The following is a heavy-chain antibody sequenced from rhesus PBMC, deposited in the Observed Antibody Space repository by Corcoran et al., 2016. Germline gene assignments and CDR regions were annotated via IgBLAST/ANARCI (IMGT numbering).Heavy chain of an antibody. J-gene: IGHJ1*01. Sequence: QVQLQESGPGLVKPSETLSLTCAVPGYSISGYYWSWIRQAPGKGLVWIGYITYRVSTSYNPSLKSRVTISRDKSKNQFALKLSSVTAADTAVYYCAREDRYSGEYFEFWGQGALVTVSS. CDR2: ITYRVST. D-gene: IGHD6-25*01. CDR3: AREDRYSGEYFEF. CDR1: GYSISGYY. V-gene: IGHV4-122*02.